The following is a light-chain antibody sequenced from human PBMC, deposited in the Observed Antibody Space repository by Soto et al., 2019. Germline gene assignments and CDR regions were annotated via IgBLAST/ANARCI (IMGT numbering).Light chain of an antibody. CDR1: SSDVCAYNY. J-gene: IGLJ1*01. V-gene: IGLV2-11*01. Sequence: QSALTQPRSVSGSPGQSVTISCTGTSSDVCAYNYVSWYPQHPGKAPKLMIYDVSKRPSGVPDRFSGSKSGNTASLTISGLQAEDEADYYCCSYAGSYPYVFGTGTKLTVL. CDR2: DVS. CDR3: CSYAGSYPYV.